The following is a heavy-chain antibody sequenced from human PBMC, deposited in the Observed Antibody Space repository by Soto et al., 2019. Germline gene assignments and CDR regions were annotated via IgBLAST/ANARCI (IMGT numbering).Heavy chain of an antibody. D-gene: IGHD6-13*01. J-gene: IGHJ5*02. CDR1: GGSISSSSYY. V-gene: IGHV4-39*01. Sequence: SETLSLTCTVSGGSISSSSYYWGWIRQPPGKGLEWIGSIYYSGSTYYNPSLKSRVTISVDTSKNQFSLKLSSVTAADTAVYYCARSPIAAAGTNWFDPWGQGTLVTVSS. CDR3: ARSPIAAAGTNWFDP. CDR2: IYYSGST.